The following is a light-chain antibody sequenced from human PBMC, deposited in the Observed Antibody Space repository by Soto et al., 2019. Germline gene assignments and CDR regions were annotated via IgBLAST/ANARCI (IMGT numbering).Light chain of an antibody. CDR2: DAS. V-gene: IGKV1-33*01. CDR1: QDIGNF. J-gene: IGKJ2*01. Sequence: DIPMTQSPSSLSASVGDRVTITCQASQDIGNFLNWYQQKPGKAPKLLIYDASNLQTGVPSRFSGSGSGTHFTFTISSLQPEDSATYYCHQYDNVPQTFGQGTKLEIK. CDR3: HQYDNVPQT.